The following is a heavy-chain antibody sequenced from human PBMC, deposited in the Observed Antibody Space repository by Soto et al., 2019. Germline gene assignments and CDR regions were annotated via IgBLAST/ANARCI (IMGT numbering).Heavy chain of an antibody. CDR3: ARSDRAWAAGLYYYCGMDV. V-gene: IGHV4-59*01. Sequence: SETLSLTCTVSGGSISPYYWSWIRRPPGRGLEWIGYIYYSGSTNYNPSLKSRVTISVDTSKNQFSLKLTSVTAADTAVYYCARSDRAWAAGLYYYCGMDVWGQGTTVTVSS. J-gene: IGHJ6*02. CDR1: GGSISPYY. D-gene: IGHD2-15*01. CDR2: IYYSGST.